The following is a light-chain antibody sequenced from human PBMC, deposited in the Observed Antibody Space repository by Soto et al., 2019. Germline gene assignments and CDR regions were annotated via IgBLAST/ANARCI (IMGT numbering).Light chain of an antibody. CDR3: QQSHSTPRT. CDR2: AAS. CDR1: QSISSY. J-gene: IGKJ1*01. V-gene: IGKV1-39*01. Sequence: DTQMTQSPSCLSTSGGHGVRSTGRASQSISSYLNWYQQKPGKAPKLLIYAASSLHSGVPSRFSGSGSGADFTLTISSLQPEDFATYYCQQSHSTPRTFGQGTKVDIK.